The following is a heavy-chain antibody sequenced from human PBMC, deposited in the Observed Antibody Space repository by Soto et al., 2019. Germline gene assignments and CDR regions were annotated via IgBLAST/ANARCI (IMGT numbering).Heavy chain of an antibody. V-gene: IGHV4-30-2*06. J-gene: IGHJ4*02. CDR2: ISHLEST. D-gene: IGHD5-12*01. CDR3: ARGGGYDSFDY. CDR1: GASISYGGFS. Sequence: SETLSLTCTVSGASISYGGFSWSWIRQSPGKGLEWIGYISHLESTYFHPSFKSRLTMSIARTRNQFSLKLSSVTAADMAVYYCARGGGYDSFDYWGQGVLVTVSS.